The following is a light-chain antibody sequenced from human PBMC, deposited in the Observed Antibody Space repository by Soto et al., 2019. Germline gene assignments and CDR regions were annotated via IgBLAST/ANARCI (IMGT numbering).Light chain of an antibody. Sequence: DIQLTQSPSFLSASVGDRVTITCRASQGISNFLAWYQQKPGKAPKLLIFAASSLQSGVPPRFSGSGSGTEFTLTISSLQPDDSATYYCQQYNRYSTFGQGTKVDIK. V-gene: IGKV1-9*01. CDR2: AAS. J-gene: IGKJ1*01. CDR1: QGISNF. CDR3: QQYNRYST.